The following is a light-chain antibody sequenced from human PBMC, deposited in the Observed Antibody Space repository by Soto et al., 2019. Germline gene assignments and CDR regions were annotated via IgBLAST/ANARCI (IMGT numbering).Light chain of an antibody. CDR2: GAS. CDR1: QSVSSN. V-gene: IGKV3-15*01. Sequence: ESVLTPYPSPLSLSPGEIATIYCIASQSVSSNLAWYQQKPGQAPRLLIYGASTRATGIPARFSGSGSGTEFTLTIRSLQSEDFAVYYCQQYNNWPPINFGQGKRREIK. J-gene: IGKJ5*01. CDR3: QQYNNWPPIN.